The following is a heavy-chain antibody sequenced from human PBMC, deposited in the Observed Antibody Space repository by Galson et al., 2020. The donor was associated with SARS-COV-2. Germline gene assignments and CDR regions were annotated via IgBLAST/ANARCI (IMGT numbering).Heavy chain of an antibody. J-gene: IGHJ6*03. V-gene: IGHV7-4-1*02. Sequence: SVKVSCKASGYTFTSYAMNWVRQAPGQGLEWMGWINTNTGNPTYAQGLPGRFVFSLDPSVSTAYLQISSLKAEDTAVYYCARAEEGIVVVPGAMGRDYYYYMDVCGKGTTVTVSS. CDR3: ARAEEGIVVVPGAMGRDYYYYMDV. CDR2: INTNTGNP. CDR1: GYTFTSYA. D-gene: IGHD2-2*01.